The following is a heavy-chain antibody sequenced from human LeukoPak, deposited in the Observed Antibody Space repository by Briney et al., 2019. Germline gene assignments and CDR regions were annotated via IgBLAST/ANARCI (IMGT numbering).Heavy chain of an antibody. CDR3: ARQARRYYDILTGYIN. J-gene: IGHJ4*02. Sequence: SQTLSLTCTVSGGSISSGDYYWSWIRQPPGKGLEWIGYIYYGGSTYYNPSLKSRVTISVDTSKNQFSLKLSSVTAADTAVYYCARQARRYYDILTGYINWGQGTLVTVSS. D-gene: IGHD3-9*01. V-gene: IGHV4-30-4*08. CDR2: IYYGGST. CDR1: GGSISSGDYY.